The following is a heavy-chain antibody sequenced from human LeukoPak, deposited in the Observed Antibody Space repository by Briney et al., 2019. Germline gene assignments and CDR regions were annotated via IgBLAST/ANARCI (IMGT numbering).Heavy chain of an antibody. CDR1: GGSISSGSYY. J-gene: IGHJ4*02. D-gene: IGHD3-10*01. CDR3: ASSGVEGGVPLY. V-gene: IGHV4-61*02. CDR2: IYTSGST. Sequence: PSETLSLTCTVSGGSISSGSYYWSWIRQPAGKGLEWIGRIYTSGSTNYNPSLKSRVTISVDTSKNQFSLKLSSVTAADTAVYYCASSGVEGGVPLYWGQGTLVTVSS.